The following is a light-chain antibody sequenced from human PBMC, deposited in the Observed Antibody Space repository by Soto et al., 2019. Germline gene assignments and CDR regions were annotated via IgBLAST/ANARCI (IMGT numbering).Light chain of an antibody. CDR1: SSDIGGYNY. J-gene: IGLJ2*01. Sequence: QSALTQPASVSGSPGQSITIPCTGTSSDIGGYNYVSWYQQHPGKAPKLMVYEVSYRPSGVSKRFSGSKSGNTASLTISGLQAEDEADYYCTSYTTSGHGVVFGGGTKLTVL. V-gene: IGLV2-14*01. CDR2: EVS. CDR3: TSYTTSGHGVV.